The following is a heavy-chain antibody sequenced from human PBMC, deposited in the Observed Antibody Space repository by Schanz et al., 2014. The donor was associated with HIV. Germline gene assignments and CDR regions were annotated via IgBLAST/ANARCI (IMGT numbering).Heavy chain of an antibody. CDR1: GFTFTSYA. V-gene: IGHV3-23*01. J-gene: IGHJ4*03. Sequence: EVQLLESGGGLIQPGGSLRLSCAASGFTFTSYAMTWVRQAPGKGLEWVSAISGGGTDTYYAASVKGRFTISRDNSKNTLYLQMSSLRAEDTAVYYCAKGGGWLQLYTDYWGPGTSVTVSS. CDR3: AKGGGWLQLYTDY. CDR2: ISGGGTDT. D-gene: IGHD5-12*01.